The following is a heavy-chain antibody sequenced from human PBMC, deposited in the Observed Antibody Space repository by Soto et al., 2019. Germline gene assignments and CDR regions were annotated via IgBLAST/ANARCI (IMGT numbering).Heavy chain of an antibody. CDR1: GISFSRAG. D-gene: IGHD3-10*01. CDR2: ISYDGSHT. J-gene: IGHJ4*02. Sequence: GGSLRLSCIASGISFSRAGMHWVRQAPGKGLEWVAVISYDGSHTYYPDSVKGRFTISRDDSKNTGYLQMNTLRPDDTAVYYCAKDKGTLYFDYWGQGALVTVSS. V-gene: IGHV3-30*18. CDR3: AKDKGTLYFDY.